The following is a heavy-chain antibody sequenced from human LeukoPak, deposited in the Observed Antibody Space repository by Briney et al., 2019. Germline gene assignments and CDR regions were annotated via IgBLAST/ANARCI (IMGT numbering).Heavy chain of an antibody. CDR3: ASLKYYDYVWGSYRYTYAFDI. Sequence: SETLSLTCTVSGGSISSSSYYWGWIRQPPGKGLEWIGSIYYSGSTYYSPSLKSRVTISVDTSKNQFSLKLSSVTAADTAVYYCASLKYYDYVWGSYRYTYAFDIWGQGTMVTVSS. CDR1: GGSISSSSYY. CDR2: IYYSGST. D-gene: IGHD3-16*02. J-gene: IGHJ3*02. V-gene: IGHV4-39*01.